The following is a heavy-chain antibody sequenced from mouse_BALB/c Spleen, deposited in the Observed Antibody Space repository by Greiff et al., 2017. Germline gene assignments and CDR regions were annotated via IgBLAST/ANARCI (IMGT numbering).Heavy chain of an antibody. CDR1: GFAFSSYD. CDR3: ARRGY. Sequence: DVQLVESGGGLVKPGGSLKLSCAASGFAFSSYDMSWVRQTPEKRLEWVAYISSGGGSTYYPDTVKGRFTISRDNAKNTLYLQMSSLKSEDTAMYYCARRGYWGQGTLVTVSA. J-gene: IGHJ3*01. V-gene: IGHV5-12-1*01. CDR2: ISSGGGST.